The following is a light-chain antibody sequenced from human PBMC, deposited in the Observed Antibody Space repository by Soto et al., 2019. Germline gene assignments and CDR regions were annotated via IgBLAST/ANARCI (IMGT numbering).Light chain of an antibody. Sequence: EIVLTQSPGTLSLSPGERATLSCRASQSVSNTYLAWYPQKPGQAPRLLIYDASSRATGVPDRFSGSGSGTDFTLSISRLEPEDFAIYYCQQYGRSPGLFTFGPGTKVDIK. CDR1: QSVSNTY. V-gene: IGKV3-20*01. CDR3: QQYGRSPGLFT. J-gene: IGKJ3*01. CDR2: DAS.